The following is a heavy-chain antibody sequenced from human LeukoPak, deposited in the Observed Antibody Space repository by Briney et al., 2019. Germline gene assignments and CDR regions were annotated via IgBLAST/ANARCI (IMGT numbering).Heavy chain of an antibody. V-gene: IGHV3-53*01. CDR1: GFTVSNNY. Sequence: GGSLTLSCAASGFTVSNNYMSWVRQAPGKGLEWVSVIYNGGNTYYADSVKGRFTISRDNSKNTLYLQMNSLRAEDTAVYYCARFYVATIGDAFDIWGQGTIVTVSS. CDR2: IYNGGNT. D-gene: IGHD5-12*01. CDR3: ARFYVATIGDAFDI. J-gene: IGHJ3*02.